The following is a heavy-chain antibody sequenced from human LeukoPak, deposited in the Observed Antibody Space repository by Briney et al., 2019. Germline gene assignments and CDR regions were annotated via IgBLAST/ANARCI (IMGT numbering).Heavy chain of an antibody. V-gene: IGHV4-34*01. CDR3: ARDLFPASAYYSSGLGRGMDV. CDR1: DGSFSGYY. CDR2: INHTGGT. J-gene: IGHJ6*02. D-gene: IGHD6-19*01. Sequence: PSETLSLTCAVYDGSFSGYYWSWIRQPPGKGLEWIGEINHTGGTNYNPSLKSRFIISVDTSKNQFSLKLSSVTAADTAVYYCARDLFPASAYYSSGLGRGMDVWGQGTTVTVSS.